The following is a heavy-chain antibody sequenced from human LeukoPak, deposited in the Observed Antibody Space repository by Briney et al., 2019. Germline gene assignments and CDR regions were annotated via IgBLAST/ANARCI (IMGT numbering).Heavy chain of an antibody. V-gene: IGHV3-74*01. CDR2: INSDGSST. D-gene: IGHD1-26*01. CDR3: ARSWEWELVDY. CDR1: GFTFSSYW. Sequence: GGSLRLSCAASGFTFSSYWMHWVRQAPGKGLVWVSRINSDGSSTSYADSVKGRFTISRDNAKNTLYLQMNSLRAEDTAVYYCARSWEWELVDYWGQGTLVTVSS. J-gene: IGHJ4*02.